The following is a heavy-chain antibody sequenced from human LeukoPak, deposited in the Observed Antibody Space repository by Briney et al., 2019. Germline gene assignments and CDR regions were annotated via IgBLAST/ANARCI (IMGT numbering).Heavy chain of an antibody. J-gene: IGHJ4*02. D-gene: IGHD2-8*01. V-gene: IGHV1-2*06. CDR3: AREIDTVLIDY. Sequence: GASVKVSCKASGYTFTGYYIHWVRQAPGQGLEWMGRINPNSGGTNYAQKLQGRVTMTTDTSTSTAYMELRSLRSDDTAVYYCAREIDTVLIDYWGQGTLVTVSS. CDR1: GYTFTGYY. CDR2: INPNSGGT.